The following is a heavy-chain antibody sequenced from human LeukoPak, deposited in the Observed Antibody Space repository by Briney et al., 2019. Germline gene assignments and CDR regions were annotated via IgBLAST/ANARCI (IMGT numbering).Heavy chain of an antibody. CDR3: ARGLRPAAMPRGYYYGMDV. J-gene: IGHJ6*04. V-gene: IGHV4-34*01. CDR2: INHSGST. CDR1: GGSFSGYY. D-gene: IGHD2-2*01. Sequence: SETLSLTCAVYGGSFSGYYWSWIRQPPGKGLEWIGEINHSGSTNYNPSLKSRVTISVDTSKNQFSLKLSSVTAADTAVYYCARGLRPAAMPRGYYYGMDVWGKGTTVTVSS.